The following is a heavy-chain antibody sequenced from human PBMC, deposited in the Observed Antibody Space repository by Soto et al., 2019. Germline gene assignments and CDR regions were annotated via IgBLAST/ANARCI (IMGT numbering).Heavy chain of an antibody. CDR1: GYTFTSYG. J-gene: IGHJ6*02. D-gene: IGHD5-12*01. V-gene: IGHV1-18*01. Sequence: ASVKVSCKASGYTFTSYGISWVRQAPGQGLEWMGWISAYNGNTNYAQKLQGRVTMTTDTSTSTAYMELRRLRSDDTDVYYCARVDIVATTDYYGMDVWGQGTTVTVSS. CDR3: ARVDIVATTDYYGMDV. CDR2: ISAYNGNT.